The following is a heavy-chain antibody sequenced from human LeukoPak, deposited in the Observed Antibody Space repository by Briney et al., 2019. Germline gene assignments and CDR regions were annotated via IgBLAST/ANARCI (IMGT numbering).Heavy chain of an antibody. CDR2: IYYSGST. CDR3: ARGIVGANAYFDY. CDR1: GCSISSYY. J-gene: IGHJ4*02. Sequence: SETLSLTCTVSGCSISSYYWSWIRQPPGKGLEWIGYIYYSGSTNYNPSLKCRVTISVDTSKNQFSLKLSSVTAADTAVYYCARGIVGANAYFDYWGQGTLVTVSS. V-gene: IGHV4-59*01. D-gene: IGHD1-26*01.